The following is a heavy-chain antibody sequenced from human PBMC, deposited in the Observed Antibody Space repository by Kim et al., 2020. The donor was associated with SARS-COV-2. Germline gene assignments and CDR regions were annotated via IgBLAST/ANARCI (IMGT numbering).Heavy chain of an antibody. D-gene: IGHD1-26*01. V-gene: IGHV3-30-3*01. Sequence: GGSLRLSCAASGFTFSSYAMHWVRQAPGKGLEWVAVISYDGSNKYYADSVKGRFTISRDNSKNTLYLQMNSLRAEDTAVYYCARAGGGSYIPNFDYWGQGTLVTVSS. CDR3: ARAGGGSYIPNFDY. CDR1: GFTFSSYA. CDR2: ISYDGSNK. J-gene: IGHJ4*02.